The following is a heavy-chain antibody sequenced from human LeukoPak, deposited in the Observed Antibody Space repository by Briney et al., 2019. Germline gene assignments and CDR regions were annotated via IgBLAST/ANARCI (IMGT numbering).Heavy chain of an antibody. V-gene: IGHV4-59*08. Sequence: SETLSLTCTVSGGSISSYYWSWIRQPPGKGLEWIGYIYYSGSTNYNPSLKSRVTISVDTSKNQFSLKLSSGTAADTAVYYCARPRGGSGKEAFDIWGQGTMVTVSS. CDR1: GGSISSYY. D-gene: IGHD3-10*01. CDR2: IYYSGST. J-gene: IGHJ3*02. CDR3: ARPRGGSGKEAFDI.